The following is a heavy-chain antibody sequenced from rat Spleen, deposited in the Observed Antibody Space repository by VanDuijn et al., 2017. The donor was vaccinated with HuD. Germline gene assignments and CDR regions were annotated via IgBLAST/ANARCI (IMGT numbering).Heavy chain of an antibody. CDR1: GFTFSDYA. CDR3: TMEGLRRVFDY. Sequence: EVQLVESGGGLVQPGNSLKLSCAASGFTFSDYAMAWVRQSPKKGLEWVATIIYDGSSTYYRDSVKGRFTISRDNARSTLYLQMNSLRSEDTATYSCTMEGLRRVFDYWGQGVMVTVSS. V-gene: IGHV5-17*01. D-gene: IGHD1-11*01. CDR2: IIYDGSST. J-gene: IGHJ2*01.